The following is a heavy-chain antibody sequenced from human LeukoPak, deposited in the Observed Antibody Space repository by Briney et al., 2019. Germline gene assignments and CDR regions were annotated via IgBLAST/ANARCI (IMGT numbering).Heavy chain of an antibody. J-gene: IGHJ4*02. CDR3: ARGSHVLRNNHYFDY. CDR1: GFTFSSYE. D-gene: IGHD3-3*01. Sequence: GGSLRLSCAASGFTFSSYEMYWVRQAPGKGLEWVSYISSSGSTIYYADSVKGRFTISRDNARNSLHLQMNSLRAEDTAVYYCARGSHVLRNNHYFDYWGQGTLVTVSS. CDR2: ISSSGSTI. V-gene: IGHV3-48*03.